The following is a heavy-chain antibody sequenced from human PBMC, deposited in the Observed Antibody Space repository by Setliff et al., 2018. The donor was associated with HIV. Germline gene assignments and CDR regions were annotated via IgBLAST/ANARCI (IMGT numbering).Heavy chain of an antibody. J-gene: IGHJ6*03. D-gene: IGHD2-8*02. Sequence: PSETLSLTCAVYGGSFSAYYWSWIRQTPGKGLEWIGEINHSGGTNYNPSLKSRVTMSVDTSKTQFSLKLSSVTAADTAVYYCARVSSTYWYSIFRNYYYHMDVWGKGTTVTVSS. CDR1: GGSFSAYY. CDR3: ARVSSTYWYSIFRNYYYHMDV. V-gene: IGHV4-34*01. CDR2: INHSGGT.